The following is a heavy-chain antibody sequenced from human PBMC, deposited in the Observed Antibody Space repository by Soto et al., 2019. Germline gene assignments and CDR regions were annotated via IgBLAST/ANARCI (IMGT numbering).Heavy chain of an antibody. J-gene: IGHJ6*02. D-gene: IGHD2-15*01. CDR1: GYTFTSYG. Sequence: ASVKVSCKASGYTFTSYGISWVRQAPGQGLEWMGWISAYNGNTNYAQKLQGRVTMTTDTSTSTAYMELRSLRSDDTAVYYCAREGVVAAPREPPTYYYGMDVWGQGTTVTVSS. CDR3: AREGVVAAPREPPTYYYGMDV. V-gene: IGHV1-18*01. CDR2: ISAYNGNT.